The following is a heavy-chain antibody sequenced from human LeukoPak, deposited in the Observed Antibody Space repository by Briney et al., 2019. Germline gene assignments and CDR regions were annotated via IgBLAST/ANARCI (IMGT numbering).Heavy chain of an antibody. V-gene: IGHV3-23*01. CDR2: ISGGGGTT. CDR3: AKGGSGSTFFDY. D-gene: IGHD6-13*01. J-gene: IGHJ4*01. Sequence: GGSLRLSCAASGFTFTTYAMSWVRQAPGKGLEWVSTISGGGGTTYYADSVKGRFTISRDNSKNTLYLQMQSLRAEDTAVYYCAKGGSGSTFFDYWGQEPWSPSPQ. CDR1: GFTFTTYA.